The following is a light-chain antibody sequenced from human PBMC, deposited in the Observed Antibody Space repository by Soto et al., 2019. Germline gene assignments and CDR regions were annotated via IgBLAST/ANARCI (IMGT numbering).Light chain of an antibody. J-gene: IGKJ1*01. CDR2: KAS. CDR3: QHYNSYSEA. V-gene: IGKV1-5*03. Sequence: DIQTTQSPSTMSGSVGARVTITCRASQTISSWLAWYQQKPGKAPKLLIYKASTLKSGVPSRFSGSGSGTEFTLTISSLQPDDFATYYCQHYNSYSEAFGQGTKVDIK. CDR1: QTISSW.